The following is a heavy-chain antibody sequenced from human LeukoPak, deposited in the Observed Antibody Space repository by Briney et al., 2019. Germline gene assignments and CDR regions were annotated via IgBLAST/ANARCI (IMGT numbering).Heavy chain of an antibody. CDR2: IKQDGSED. V-gene: IGHV3-7*05. CDR3: VRALYDFWNGHYGMDV. Sequence: GGSLRLSCAASGFTFSSYWMTWVRQAPGKGLEWVANIKQDGSEDYYVDSVKGRFTISRDNARNSLDLQMNSLRAEDTAVYYCVRALYDFWNGHYGMDVWGQGTMVAVSS. J-gene: IGHJ6*02. D-gene: IGHD3-3*01. CDR1: GFTFSSYW.